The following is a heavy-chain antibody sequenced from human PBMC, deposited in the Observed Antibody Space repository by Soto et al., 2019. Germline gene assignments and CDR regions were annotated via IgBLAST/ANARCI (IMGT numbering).Heavy chain of an antibody. CDR3: ARSSGSFYLNCDY. J-gene: IGHJ4*02. Sequence: SENLSLTCTVSGGSINSYYWNWVRQPPGKGLEWIAYVYETGSTDYNPSLKSRLTISLDTSKNHFSLNLSSVTAADTAVYYGARSSGSFYLNCDYWGQGALGTASS. CDR1: GGSINSYY. D-gene: IGHD3-10*01. V-gene: IGHV4-59*01. CDR2: VYETGST.